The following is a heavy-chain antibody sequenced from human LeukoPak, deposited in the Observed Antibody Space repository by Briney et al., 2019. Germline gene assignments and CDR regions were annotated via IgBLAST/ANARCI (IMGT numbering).Heavy chain of an antibody. J-gene: IGHJ5*02. CDR3: ARLVSSSLEWFDP. V-gene: IGHV4-39*01. CDR1: GGSISSGGYY. D-gene: IGHD6-13*01. Sequence: SETLSLTCTVSGGSISSGGYYWGWIRQPPGKGLEWIGSIYYSGSTYYNPSLKSRVTISVDTSKNQFSLKLSSVTAADTAVYYCARLVSSSLEWFDPWGQGTLVTVSS. CDR2: IYYSGST.